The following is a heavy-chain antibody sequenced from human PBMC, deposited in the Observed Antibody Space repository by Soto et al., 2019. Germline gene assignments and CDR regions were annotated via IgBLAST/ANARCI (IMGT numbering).Heavy chain of an antibody. V-gene: IGHV4-34*01. D-gene: IGHD2-2*01. CDR1: RGSFSGSY. CDR2: INHSGST. CDR3: ARGGIVVVPAAMRTLGY. Sequence: SETLSLTCAVHRGSFSGSYWRWIRQPPGKGLEWIGEINHSGSTNYNPSLKSRVTISVDTSKNQFSLKLSSVTAADTAVYYCARGGIVVVPAAMRTLGYCGQRTLVIVS. J-gene: IGHJ4*02.